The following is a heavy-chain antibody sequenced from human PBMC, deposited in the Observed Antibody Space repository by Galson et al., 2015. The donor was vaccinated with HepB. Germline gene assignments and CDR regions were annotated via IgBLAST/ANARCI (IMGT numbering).Heavy chain of an antibody. CDR2: IYPGDSDT. Sequence: QSGAEVKKPGESLKISCKGSGYSFTSYWIGWVRQMPGKGLEWMGIIYPGDSDTRYSPSFQGQVTISADKSISTTYLQWSSLKASDTAMYYCARQGEHSSGWYGTDAFDIWGQGTMVTVSS. V-gene: IGHV5-51*01. CDR3: ARQGEHSSGWYGTDAFDI. J-gene: IGHJ3*02. D-gene: IGHD6-19*01. CDR1: GYSFTSYW.